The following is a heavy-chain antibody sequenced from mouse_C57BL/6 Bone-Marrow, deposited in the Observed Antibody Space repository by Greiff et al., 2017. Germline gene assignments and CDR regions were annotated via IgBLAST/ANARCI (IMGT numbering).Heavy chain of an antibody. Sequence: VQLQQSGAELVRPGASVKLSCTASGFNIKDDYMHWVKQRPEQGLEWIGWIDPENGDTEYASKFQGKATITADTSSNTAYLQLSSLTSEDTAFYYCTTDYYGSSSYYFDYWGQGTTLTVSS. V-gene: IGHV14-4*01. D-gene: IGHD1-1*01. CDR1: GFNIKDDY. CDR2: IDPENGDT. J-gene: IGHJ2*01. CDR3: TTDYYGSSSYYFDY.